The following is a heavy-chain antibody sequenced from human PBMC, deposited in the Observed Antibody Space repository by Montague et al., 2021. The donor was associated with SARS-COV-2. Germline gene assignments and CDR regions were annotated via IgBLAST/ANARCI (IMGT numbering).Heavy chain of an antibody. J-gene: IGHJ6*02. Sequence: CAISGDSVSGDSATCNWVRQSPSRGLEWLGGTCYMSKWYNDYAVFVRGRVTINPDTSKNQFSLQLNSVTPEDTAIYYCTSGREGNYNVMDVWGQGTTVTVSS. V-gene: IGHV6-1*01. CDR1: GDSVSGDSAT. D-gene: IGHD1-1*01. CDR2: TCYMSKWYN. CDR3: TSGREGNYNVMDV.